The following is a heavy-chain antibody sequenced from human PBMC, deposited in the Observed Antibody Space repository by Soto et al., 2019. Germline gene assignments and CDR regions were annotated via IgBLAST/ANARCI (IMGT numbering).Heavy chain of an antibody. CDR2: IIPIVRIA. V-gene: IGHV1-69*02. CDR1: GGTFNSYT. CDR3: TRGGSTSCYDCPNNHDY. D-gene: IGHD2-2*01. J-gene: IGHJ4*02. Sequence: QVQLVQSGAEVKKPGSSVKVSCKASGGTFNSYTITWVRQAPGQGLEWMGRIIPIVRIANYAQKFQGRVNITADKSTSTAYMNLSSMRSKDTAGYYCTRGGSTSCYDCPNNHDYWGQGTLVTVSS.